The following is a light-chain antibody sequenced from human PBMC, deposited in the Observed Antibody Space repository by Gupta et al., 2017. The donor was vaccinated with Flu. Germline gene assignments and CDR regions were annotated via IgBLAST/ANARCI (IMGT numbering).Light chain of an antibody. CDR3: VLDRGSSGWV. V-gene: IGLV8-61*01. CDR2: RTN. CDR1: SGSVSISYY. J-gene: IGLJ3*02. Sequence: VVTQEPSFSVSPGGTVTLTGGLSSGSVSISYYPRWFQQTPGQAQRTLISRTNTRSFGVPDRFSGSIGGNKAALTITGAKEDDESDYYCVLDRGSSGWVFGGGTKLTVL.